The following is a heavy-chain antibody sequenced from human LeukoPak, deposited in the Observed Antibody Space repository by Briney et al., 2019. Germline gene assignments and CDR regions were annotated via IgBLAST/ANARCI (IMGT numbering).Heavy chain of an antibody. CDR1: GGSISSSSYY. D-gene: IGHD4/OR15-4a*01. J-gene: IGHJ3*02. CDR2: IYYSGST. Sequence: SETLSLTCTVSGGSISSSSYYWGWIRQPPGKGLEWIGSIYYSGSTNYNPSLKSRVTISVDTSKNQFSLKLSSVTAADTAVYYCAGVGAVGGTDAFDIWGQGTMVTVSS. V-gene: IGHV4-39*07. CDR3: AGVGAVGGTDAFDI.